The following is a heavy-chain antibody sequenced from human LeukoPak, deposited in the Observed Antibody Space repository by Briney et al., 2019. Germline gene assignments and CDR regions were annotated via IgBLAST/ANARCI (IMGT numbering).Heavy chain of an antibody. D-gene: IGHD2-21*02. CDR3: AKSGDSTRTYNWFDP. Sequence: ASVKISCKASGYTFIDYYMHWVRQAPGQGLEWIGWISPNSGGTKSVQKFQGRVTMTRDTSITTVYMELSGLSFDDTAVYYCAKSGDSTRTYNWFDPWGQGTLVTVSS. CDR1: GYTFIDYY. CDR2: ISPNSGGT. V-gene: IGHV1-2*02. J-gene: IGHJ5*02.